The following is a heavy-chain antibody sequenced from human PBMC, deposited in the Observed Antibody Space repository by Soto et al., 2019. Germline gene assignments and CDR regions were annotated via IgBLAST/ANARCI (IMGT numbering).Heavy chain of an antibody. V-gene: IGHV4-31*03. CDR1: GGSISSGDYY. CDR2: IYNSGST. J-gene: IGHJ2*01. Sequence: QVQLQESGPGLVKPSQTLSLTCTVSGGSISSGDYYWSWIRQHPGKGLEWIAYIYNSGSTHYNPSLKSRVFISLDMSKNQFSLKLSSVTAADTAVYYCARAVSTAGRDWYFDLWGCGTLVTVSS. D-gene: IGHD6-13*01. CDR3: ARAVSTAGRDWYFDL.